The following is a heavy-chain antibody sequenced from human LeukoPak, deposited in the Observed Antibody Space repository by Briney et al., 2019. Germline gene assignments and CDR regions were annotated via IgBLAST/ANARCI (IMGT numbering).Heavy chain of an antibody. Sequence: GGSLRLSCAASGFTFSSYGMHWVRQAPGKGLEWVSLISWDGGSTYYADSVKGRFTISRDNSKNSLYLQMNSLRTEDTALYYCAKVSIGYYYYMDVWGKGTTVTVSS. CDR1: GFTFSSYG. CDR3: AKVSIGYYYYMDV. CDR2: ISWDGGST. J-gene: IGHJ6*03. V-gene: IGHV3-43*01. D-gene: IGHD5-24*01.